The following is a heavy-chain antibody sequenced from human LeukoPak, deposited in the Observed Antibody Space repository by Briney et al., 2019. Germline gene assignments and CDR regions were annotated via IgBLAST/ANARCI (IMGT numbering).Heavy chain of an antibody. CDR3: ARHWFPLIRFLEWPKDAFDI. V-gene: IGHV4-38-2*02. J-gene: IGHJ3*02. D-gene: IGHD3-3*01. Sequence: SETLSLTCTVSGYSISSGYYWGWIRQPPGKGLEWIGNIHQSGSTYYNPSVKSRVSISMDTSKNQFSLKLSSVTAADTAVYYCARHWFPLIRFLEWPKDAFDIWGQGTMVTVSS. CDR1: GYSISSGYY. CDR2: IHQSGST.